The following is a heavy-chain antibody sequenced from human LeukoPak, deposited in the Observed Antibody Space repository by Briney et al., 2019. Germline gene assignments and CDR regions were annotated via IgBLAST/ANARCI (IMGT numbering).Heavy chain of an antibody. CDR2: IYTSGNP. Sequence: SQSLSLTCTVAARSISSYYWGWVRQPARKGLGWVGRIYTSGNPKYNPSLKRRVPMSVDTSKNQFSLKLSPVTAADTAVHYCARDLYSYGTNYYYYYGMDVWGQGTTVTVS. D-gene: IGHD5-18*01. V-gene: IGHV4-4*07. CDR1: ARSISSYY. J-gene: IGHJ6*02. CDR3: ARDLYSYGTNYYYYYGMDV.